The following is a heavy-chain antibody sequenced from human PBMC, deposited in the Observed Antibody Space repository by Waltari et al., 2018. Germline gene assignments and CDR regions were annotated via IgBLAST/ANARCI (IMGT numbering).Heavy chain of an antibody. CDR1: GYTFTSYF. Sequence: QVQLVQSGAEVKKPGASVKVSCKASGYTFTSYFIYWVRQAPGQGLEWMGIINPGDESTRYAQNFQGRVTMTRDTSTSTVYLGLSSLRSEDTAVYYCATDPVGATHYYYYGMDVWGQGTTVTVSS. J-gene: IGHJ6*02. V-gene: IGHV1-46*01. CDR3: ATDPVGATHYYYYGMDV. CDR2: INPGDEST. D-gene: IGHD1-26*01.